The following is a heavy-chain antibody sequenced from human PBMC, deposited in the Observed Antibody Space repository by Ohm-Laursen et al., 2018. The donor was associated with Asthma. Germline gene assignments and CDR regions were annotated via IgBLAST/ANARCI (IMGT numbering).Heavy chain of an antibody. CDR3: AKDRGFNYGYGMDV. Sequence: SLRLSCTASGFTFRSYAMHWVRQAPGKGLEWVAVMSYDGSLKYYADSVKGRFTNSRDNSKNTLYLQMNSLRAEDTALYYCAKDRGFNYGYGMDVWGQGTTVTVSS. J-gene: IGHJ6*02. CDR1: GFTFRSYA. CDR2: MSYDGSLK. D-gene: IGHD5-18*01. V-gene: IGHV3-30-3*02.